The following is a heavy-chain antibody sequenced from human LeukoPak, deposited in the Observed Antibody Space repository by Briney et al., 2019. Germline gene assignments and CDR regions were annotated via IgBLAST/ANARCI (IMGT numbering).Heavy chain of an antibody. CDR2: ISRSSSYI. CDR3: ARDLLHTATLDY. V-gene: IGHV3-21*01. J-gene: IGHJ4*02. D-gene: IGHD5-18*01. CDR1: GFPFSSYS. Sequence: GGSLRRSCAASGFPFSSYSMNWVRQAPGKGLEWVSCISRSSSYIYYADSVKGRFTISRDNAKNSLYLQMNSLRAEDTAFYYCARDLLHTATLDYWGQGTLVTVSS.